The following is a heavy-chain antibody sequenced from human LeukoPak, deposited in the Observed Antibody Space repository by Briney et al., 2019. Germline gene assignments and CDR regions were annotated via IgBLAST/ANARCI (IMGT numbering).Heavy chain of an antibody. V-gene: IGHV3-30*02. CDR2: IRYDGSNK. Sequence: PGGSLRLSCAASGFTFSSYGMHWVRQAPGKGLEWVAFIRYDGSNKYYADSVKGRFTISRDNSKNTLYLQMNSLRAEDTAVYYCAKEGCTRCTPFVDYWGQGILVTVSS. D-gene: IGHD2-2*01. CDR1: GFTFSSYG. CDR3: AKEGCTRCTPFVDY. J-gene: IGHJ4*02.